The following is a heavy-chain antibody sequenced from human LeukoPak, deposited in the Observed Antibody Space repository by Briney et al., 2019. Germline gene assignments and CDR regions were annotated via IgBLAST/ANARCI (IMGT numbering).Heavy chain of an antibody. Sequence: GGSLRLSCAASGFMFSRYWMTWVRQAPGKGLEWVANMKQDGSERYYVDSVKGRFTISRDNAKNSLYLQMDSPRAEDTAVYYCARGSDAVTGPHSWYFDLWGCGTLVTVSS. V-gene: IGHV3-7*01. J-gene: IGHJ2*01. CDR1: GFMFSRYW. D-gene: IGHD6-19*01. CDR2: MKQDGSER. CDR3: ARGSDAVTGPHSWYFDL.